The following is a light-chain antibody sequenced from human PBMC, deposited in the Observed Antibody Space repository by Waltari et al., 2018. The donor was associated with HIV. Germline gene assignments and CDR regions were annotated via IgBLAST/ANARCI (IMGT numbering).Light chain of an antibody. CDR1: QSISSY. CDR3: QQSYSTSWT. Sequence: TQSPSSLSASIGDRVTITCRASQSISSYLHWYQHKPGRAPSLLIYAASTLQSGVPSRFSGSGSDTDFTLTISNLQPEDFAIYYCQQSYSTSWTFGQGTKVEIK. J-gene: IGKJ1*01. V-gene: IGKV1-39*01. CDR2: AAS.